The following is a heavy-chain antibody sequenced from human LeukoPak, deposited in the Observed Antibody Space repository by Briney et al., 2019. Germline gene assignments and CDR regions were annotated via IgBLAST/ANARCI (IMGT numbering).Heavy chain of an antibody. CDR3: ARQGSGYYYGGYYYYYMDV. D-gene: IGHD3-22*01. CDR2: IIPIFGTA. J-gene: IGHJ6*03. CDR1: GGTFSSYA. V-gene: IGHV1-69*13. Sequence: GASVKVSCKASGGTFSSYAISWVRQAPGQGLEWMGGIIPIFGTANYAQEFQGRVTITADESTSTAYMELSSLRSEDTAVYYCARQGSGYYYGGYYYYYMDVWGKGTTVTISS.